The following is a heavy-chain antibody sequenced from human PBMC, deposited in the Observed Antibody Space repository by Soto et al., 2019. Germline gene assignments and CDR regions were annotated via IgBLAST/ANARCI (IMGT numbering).Heavy chain of an antibody. J-gene: IGHJ5*02. V-gene: IGHV3-33*01. D-gene: IGHD5-18*01. CDR3: ASQSVDTAMVVHELS. CDR1: GFTFSSYG. Sequence: GGSLRLSCAASGFTFSSYGMHWVRQAPGKGLEWVAVIWYDGSNKYYADSVKGRFTISRDNSKNTLYLQMNSLRAEDTAVYYCASQSVDTAMVVHELSWGQGTLVTVSS. CDR2: IWYDGSNK.